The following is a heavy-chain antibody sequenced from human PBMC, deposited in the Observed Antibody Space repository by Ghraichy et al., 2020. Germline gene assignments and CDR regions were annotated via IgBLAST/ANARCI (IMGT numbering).Heavy chain of an antibody. V-gene: IGHV4-39*01. Sequence: ESLNISCTVSGGSISSSSYYWGWIRQPPGKGLEWVGSIYYSGSTYYNPSLKSRVTISVDTSKNQFSLKLSSVTAADTAVYYCARGPLAMVTYFDYWGQGTLVTVSS. D-gene: IGHD5-18*01. CDR3: ARGPLAMVTYFDY. CDR2: IYYSGST. CDR1: GGSISSSSYY. J-gene: IGHJ4*02.